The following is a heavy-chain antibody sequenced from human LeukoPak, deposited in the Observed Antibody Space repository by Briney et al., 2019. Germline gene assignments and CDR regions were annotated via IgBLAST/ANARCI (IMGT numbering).Heavy chain of an antibody. CDR2: ISWNSGSI. D-gene: IGHD6-13*01. V-gene: IGHV3-9*01. CDR3: AKGGKGIAAPFDL. CDR1: GFTFADYA. Sequence: PGGSLRLSCAASGFTFADYAMHWVRQAPGKGLEWVSGISWNSGSIGYADSVKGRFTISRDNAKNSLYLQMNSLRAEDTALYYCAKGGKGIAAPFDLWGRGTLVTVSS. J-gene: IGHJ2*01.